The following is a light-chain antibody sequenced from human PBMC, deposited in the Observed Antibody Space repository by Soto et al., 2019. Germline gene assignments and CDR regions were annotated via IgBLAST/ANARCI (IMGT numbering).Light chain of an antibody. CDR3: QQANSFPLT. J-gene: IGKJ4*01. Sequence: DIQMTQSPSSVSASVGERVTITCRASQFINTWLAWYQQKPGKAPNLLIYAASTLHSGVPSRFSGSGSGTDFTLTISSLQPEDFATYFCQQANSFPLTFGGGTKVEVK. CDR2: AAS. V-gene: IGKV1D-12*01. CDR1: QFINTW.